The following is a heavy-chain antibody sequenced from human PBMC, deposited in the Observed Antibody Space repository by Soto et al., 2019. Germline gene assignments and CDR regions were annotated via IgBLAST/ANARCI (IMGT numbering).Heavy chain of an antibody. D-gene: IGHD3-22*01. CDR1: GGSISSTNHY. V-gene: IGHV4-39*01. J-gene: IGHJ4*02. CDR3: ARHGYYYDSTGYYYFV. CDR2: IYYSGLT. Sequence: SETLSLTCTVSGGSISSTNHYWGWIRHPPGKGLEWIGDIYYSGLTRYNPSLKSRVTISVDTSKDQFSLKLSSVTAADTAVYYCARHGYYYDSTGYYYFVWGQGTMVPFST.